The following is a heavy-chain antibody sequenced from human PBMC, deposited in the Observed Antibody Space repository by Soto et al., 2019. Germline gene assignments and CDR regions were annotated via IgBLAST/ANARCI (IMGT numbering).Heavy chain of an antibody. V-gene: IGHV1-3*01. CDR2: INAGNGNT. D-gene: IGHD3-10*01. Sequence: ASVKVSCKASGSTFTSYAMHWVRQAPGQRLEWMGWINAGNGNTKYSQKFQGRVTITRDTSASTAYIELSSLRSEDTAVYYCARGLYYYGSGSYYSQEEFDYWGQGTLVTVSS. J-gene: IGHJ4*02. CDR1: GSTFTSYA. CDR3: ARGLYYYGSGSYYSQEEFDY.